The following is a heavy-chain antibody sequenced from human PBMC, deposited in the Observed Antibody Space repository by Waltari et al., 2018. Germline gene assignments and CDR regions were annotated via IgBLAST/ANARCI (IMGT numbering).Heavy chain of an antibody. CDR2: IYYSGST. J-gene: IGHJ4*02. V-gene: IGHV4-59*01. CDR3: ARADTAMLYFDY. CDR1: GGSISSYY. D-gene: IGHD5-18*01. Sequence: QVQLQESGPGLVKPSETLSLTCTVSGGSISSYYWSWIRQPPGKGLEWFGYIYYSGSTNYNPSLKSRVTISVDTSKNQFSLKLSSVTAADTAVYYCARADTAMLYFDYWGQGTLVTVSS.